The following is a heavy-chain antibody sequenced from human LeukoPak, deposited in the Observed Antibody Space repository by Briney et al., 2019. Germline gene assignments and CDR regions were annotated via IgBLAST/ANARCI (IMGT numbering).Heavy chain of an antibody. Sequence: GGSLRLSCAASGFTFSTYAVSWVRQAPGKGLEWVSAIRNSGDNTYYTDSVKGRFTISRDISKNTLYLQMNSLGVDDTAVYYCAKGTYGGNPGRYFDYWGQGTLVTVSS. CDR2: IRNSGDNT. D-gene: IGHD4-23*01. J-gene: IGHJ4*02. CDR1: GFTFSTYA. CDR3: AKGTYGGNPGRYFDY. V-gene: IGHV3-23*01.